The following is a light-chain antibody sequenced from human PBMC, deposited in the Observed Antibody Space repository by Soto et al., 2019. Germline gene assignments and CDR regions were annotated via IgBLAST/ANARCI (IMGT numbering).Light chain of an antibody. J-gene: IGKJ4*01. Sequence: DIQLTQSPSSLSASVGDRVTITCRASQSVTTYLNWYQQKPGKAPKLLISAASSLRDGVPSRFSGSGSGTVFTLSINNLHPEDFATYYCQQSFSDPPLSFGGGT. CDR1: QSVTTY. CDR2: AAS. CDR3: QQSFSDPPLS. V-gene: IGKV1-39*01.